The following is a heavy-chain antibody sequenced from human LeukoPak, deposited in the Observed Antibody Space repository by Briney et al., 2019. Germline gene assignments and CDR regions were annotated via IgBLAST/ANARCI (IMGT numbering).Heavy chain of an antibody. Sequence: GGSLRLSCAASGFTFSTYSMNWVRQAPGKGLEWVSYISSGSIYYADSVKGRFTISRDYAKNSLYLQMNSLRDEDTAVYYCARDASWAFDYWGQGALVTVFS. CDR1: GFTFSTYS. CDR2: ISSGSI. V-gene: IGHV3-48*02. J-gene: IGHJ4*02. D-gene: IGHD2-15*01. CDR3: ARDASWAFDY.